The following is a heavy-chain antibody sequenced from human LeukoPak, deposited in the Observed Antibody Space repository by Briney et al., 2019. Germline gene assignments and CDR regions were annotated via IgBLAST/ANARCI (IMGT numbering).Heavy chain of an antibody. CDR3: AKDFFGWSEGNWFDP. CDR2: TSWNSGSI. V-gene: IGHV3-9*01. Sequence: PGGSLRLSCAASGFTFDDYAMHWVRQAPGKGLEWVSGTSWNSGSIGYADSVKGRFTISRDNAKNSLYLQMNSLRAEDTALYYCAKDFFGWSEGNWFDPWGQGTLVTVSS. J-gene: IGHJ5*02. D-gene: IGHD2-15*01. CDR1: GFTFDDYA.